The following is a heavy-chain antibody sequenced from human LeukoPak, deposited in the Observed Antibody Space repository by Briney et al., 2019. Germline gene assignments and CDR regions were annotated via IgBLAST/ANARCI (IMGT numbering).Heavy chain of an antibody. Sequence: SETLSLTCTVSGGSISSGSYYWSWIRQPPGKGLEWIGYIYYSGSTNYNPSLKSRVTISVDTSKNQFSLKLSSVTAADTAVYYCASSTRNTAMVNGILMFDYWGQGTLVTVSS. CDR2: IYYSGST. CDR3: ASSTRNTAMVNGILMFDY. CDR1: GGSISSGSYY. D-gene: IGHD5-18*01. J-gene: IGHJ4*02. V-gene: IGHV4-61*01.